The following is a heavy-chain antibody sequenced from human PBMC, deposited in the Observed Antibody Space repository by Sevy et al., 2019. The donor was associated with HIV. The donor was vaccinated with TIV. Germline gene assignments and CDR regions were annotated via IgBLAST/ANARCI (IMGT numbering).Heavy chain of an antibody. J-gene: IGHJ4*02. CDR2: ISYDGTDN. Sequence: GGSLRPSCAASGFTFSSFAMHWVRQAPGKGLDWVTFISYDGTDNYYADSVKGRFTISRDNSKNTLDLQMNSLRPEDTAIYYCARDGVSSGWYRGYYFDNWGQGTLVTVSS. D-gene: IGHD6-19*01. V-gene: IGHV3-30*04. CDR3: ARDGVSSGWYRGYYFDN. CDR1: GFTFSSFA.